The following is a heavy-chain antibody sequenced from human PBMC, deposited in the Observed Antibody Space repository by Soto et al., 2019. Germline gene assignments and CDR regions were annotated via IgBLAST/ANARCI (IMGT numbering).Heavy chain of an antibody. Sequence: ASVKVSCKASGYTFTSYDINWVRQATGQGLERMGWMNPNSGNTGYAQKFQGRVTMTRNTSISTAYMELSSLRSEDTAVYYCARFGYHVLRFLEWLSPYGMDVWGQGTTVTVSS. CDR1: GYTFTSYD. V-gene: IGHV1-8*01. CDR2: MNPNSGNT. CDR3: ARFGYHVLRFLEWLSPYGMDV. D-gene: IGHD3-3*01. J-gene: IGHJ6*02.